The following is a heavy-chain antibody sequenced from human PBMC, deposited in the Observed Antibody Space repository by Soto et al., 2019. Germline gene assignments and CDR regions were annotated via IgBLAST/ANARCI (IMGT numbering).Heavy chain of an antibody. CDR1: GYTFTSYA. J-gene: IGHJ4*02. CDR3: ARDPGYSSGWYWYY. D-gene: IGHD6-19*01. CDR2: INAGNGNT. Sequence: ASVKVSCKASGYTFTSYAMHWVRQAPGQRLEWMGWINAGNGNTKYSQKFQGRVTITRDTSASTAYMELSSLRSEDTAVYYCARDPGYSSGWYWYYWGQGALVTVSS. V-gene: IGHV1-3*01.